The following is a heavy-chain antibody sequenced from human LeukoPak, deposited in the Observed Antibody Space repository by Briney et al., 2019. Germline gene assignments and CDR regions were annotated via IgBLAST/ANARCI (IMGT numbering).Heavy chain of an antibody. V-gene: IGHV4-39*07. D-gene: IGHD3-22*01. CDR2: IYYVGST. CDR1: GGSISSSSYY. CDR3: ARANYYDSSGYYYMAFDI. Sequence: SETLSLTCTVSGGSISSSSYYWGWIRQPPGKGREGLGSIYYVGSTYYNPSLKSRVTISVDTSKNQFSLKLSSVTAADTAVYYCARANYYDSSGYYYMAFDIWGQGTMVTVSS. J-gene: IGHJ3*02.